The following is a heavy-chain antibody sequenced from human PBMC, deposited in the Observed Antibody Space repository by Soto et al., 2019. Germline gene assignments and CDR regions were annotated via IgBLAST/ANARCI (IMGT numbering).Heavy chain of an antibody. D-gene: IGHD1-26*01. J-gene: IGHJ6*02. CDR2: ISYDGSNK. V-gene: IGHV3-30-3*01. CDR1: GFTFSSYA. Sequence: QVQLVESGGGVVQPGRSLRLSCAASGFTFSSYAMHWVRQAPGKGLEWVAVISYDGSNKYYADSVKGRFTISRDNSKNTLYLQMNSLRAEDTAVYYCARTWKVGATLYYYYGMDVWGQGTTVTVSS. CDR3: ARTWKVGATLYYYYGMDV.